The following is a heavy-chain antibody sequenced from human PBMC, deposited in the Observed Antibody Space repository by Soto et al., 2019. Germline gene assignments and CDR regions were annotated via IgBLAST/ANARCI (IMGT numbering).Heavy chain of an antibody. CDR2: ISGSNGDST. CDR3: PKHNWNNLGWFDP. CDR1: GFTFSSSA. D-gene: IGHD1-20*01. V-gene: IGHV3-23*01. Sequence: GGSLRLSCAASGFTFSSSAMSWVRQAPGRGLEWVSTISGSNGDSTYYADSVKGRFTISRDNSKNTLHLQMNSLRAEDTAVYNCPKHNWNNLGWFDPWGQGTLVTVSS. J-gene: IGHJ5*02.